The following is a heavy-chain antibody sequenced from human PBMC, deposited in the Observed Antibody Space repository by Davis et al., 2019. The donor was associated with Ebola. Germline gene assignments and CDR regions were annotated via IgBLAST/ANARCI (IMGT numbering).Heavy chain of an antibody. J-gene: IGHJ4*02. V-gene: IGHV3-74*01. CDR1: GFTFSSYW. D-gene: IGHD4-23*01. CDR3: ARGPVGYFDY. CDR2: INSDGSST. Sequence: HTGGSLRLSCAASGFTFSSYWMHWVRQAPGKGLVWVSRINSDGSSTTYAGSVKGRFTISRDNARNTLHLQMNSLRAEDTAVYYCARGPVGYFDYWGQGTLVTVSS.